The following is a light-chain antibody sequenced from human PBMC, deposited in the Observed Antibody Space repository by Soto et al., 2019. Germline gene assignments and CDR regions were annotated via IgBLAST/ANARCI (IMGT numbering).Light chain of an antibody. Sequence: DIQMTQSPSSLSASVGDRVTITCQASQDITNYLNWYQQKPGKAPKLLIYDASNLEAGVPSRFSGSGSGTDFTFTIRSLQPEDIATYSCQQYDSLPHTFGQGTKLEIK. J-gene: IGKJ2*01. CDR2: DAS. CDR3: QQYDSLPHT. V-gene: IGKV1-33*01. CDR1: QDITNY.